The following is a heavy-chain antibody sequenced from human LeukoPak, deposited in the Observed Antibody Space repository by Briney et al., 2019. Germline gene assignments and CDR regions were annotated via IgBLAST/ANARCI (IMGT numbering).Heavy chain of an antibody. CDR1: GGSISSYY. CDR2: IYYSGST. CDR3: ARLPPTDQNEWELPRGAYWDYYYYGMDV. D-gene: IGHD1-26*01. V-gene: IGHV4-59*08. J-gene: IGHJ6*02. Sequence: PSETLSLTCTVSGGSISSYYWSWIRQPPGKGLEWIGYIYYSGSTNYNPSLKSRVTISVDTSKNQFSLKLSSVTAADTAVYYCARLPPTDQNEWELPRGAYWDYYYYGMDVWGQGTTVTVSS.